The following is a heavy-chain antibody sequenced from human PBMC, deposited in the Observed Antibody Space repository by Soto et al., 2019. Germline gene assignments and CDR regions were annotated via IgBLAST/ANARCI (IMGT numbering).Heavy chain of an antibody. D-gene: IGHD2-21*02. CDR1: GFTFSSYE. V-gene: IGHV3-48*03. J-gene: IGHJ3*02. CDR3: ASPMLTAANDAFDI. Sequence: QPGGSLRLSCAASGFTFSSYEMNWVRQAPGKGLEWVSYISSTGNTIYYADSVKGRFTISRDNAKNSLYLQMNSLRAEDTAVYYCASPMLTAANDAFDIWGQGTTVTVSS. CDR2: ISSTGNTI.